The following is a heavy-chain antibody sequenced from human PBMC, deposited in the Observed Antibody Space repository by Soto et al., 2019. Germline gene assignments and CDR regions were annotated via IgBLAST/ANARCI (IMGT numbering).Heavy chain of an antibody. D-gene: IGHD6-13*01. CDR2: IYYSGST. Sequence: KTSETLSLTCTVSGGSISSYYWSWIRQPPGKGLEWIGYIYYSGSTNYNPSLKSRVTISVDTSKNQFSLKLSSVTAADTAVYYCARVPRYSSSWYWGWFDPWGQGTLVTVSS. J-gene: IGHJ5*02. CDR3: ARVPRYSSSWYWGWFDP. CDR1: GGSISSYY. V-gene: IGHV4-59*01.